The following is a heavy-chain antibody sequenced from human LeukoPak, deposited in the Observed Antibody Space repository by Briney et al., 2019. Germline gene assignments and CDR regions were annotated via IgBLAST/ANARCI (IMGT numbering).Heavy chain of an antibody. D-gene: IGHD3-16*01. CDR1: GGTFSSYA. V-gene: IGHV1-69*04. CDR2: IIPILDIT. CDR3: ARDPSGGYVPYFDY. J-gene: IGHJ4*02. Sequence: SVKVSCKASGGTFSSYAISWVRQAPGQGLEWMGRIIPILDITNYAQKFQGRVTITADKSTSTAYMELSSLRSDDTAVYYCARDPSGGYVPYFDYWGQGTLDTVSS.